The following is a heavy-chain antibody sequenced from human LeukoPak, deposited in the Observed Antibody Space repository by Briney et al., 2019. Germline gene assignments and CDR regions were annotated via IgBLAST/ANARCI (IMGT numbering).Heavy chain of an antibody. CDR1: GFTFSSYE. V-gene: IGHV3-7*01. CDR2: IKQDGSEK. D-gene: IGHD2-21*02. J-gene: IGHJ4*02. Sequence: GGSLRLSCAASGFTFSSYEMNWVRQAPGKGLEWVANIKQDGSEKYYVDSVKGRFTISRDNAKNSLYLQMNSLGAEDTAVYYCASVGGRRVVTAIPVFDYWGQGTLVTVSS. CDR3: ASVGGRRVVTAIPVFDY.